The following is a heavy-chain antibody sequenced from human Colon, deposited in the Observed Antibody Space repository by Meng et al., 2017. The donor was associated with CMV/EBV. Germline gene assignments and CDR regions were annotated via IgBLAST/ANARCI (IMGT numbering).Heavy chain of an antibody. CDR1: GFTFSSYA. Sequence: GGSLRLSCAASGFTFSSYAMHWVRQAPGKGLEWVAVISYDGSNKYYADSVKGRFTISRDNSKNTLYLQMNSLRAEDTAVYYCARDQFYYFDYWGQGTLVTVSS. J-gene: IGHJ4*02. D-gene: IGHD5-24*01. CDR2: ISYDGSNK. CDR3: ARDQFYYFDY. V-gene: IGHV3-30-3*01.